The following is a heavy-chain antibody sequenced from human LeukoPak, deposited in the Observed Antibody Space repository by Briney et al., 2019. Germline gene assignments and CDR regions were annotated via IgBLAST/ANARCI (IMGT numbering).Heavy chain of an antibody. CDR1: GGSISSYS. J-gene: IGHJ5*02. CDR3: VSRRPGRSVYYT. D-gene: IGHD5/OR15-5a*01. Sequence: SETLSLTCTVSGGSISSYSWSWIRQPPGKGLEWIGYIHSSGSTNYNPSLKSRVTISIDTSRNQSSLKLSSVTAADTAVYFCVSRRPGRSVYYTWGQGTLVTVSS. V-gene: IGHV4-59*08. CDR2: IHSSGST.